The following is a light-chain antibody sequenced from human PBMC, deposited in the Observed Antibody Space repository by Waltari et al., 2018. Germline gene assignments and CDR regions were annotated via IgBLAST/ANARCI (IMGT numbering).Light chain of an antibody. CDR2: YDA. Sequence: SYVLTQPPSVSVAPGKTATTTCGGDNIGRKDVHWYQHKAGQAPVLVMYYDAHRPSGVPERFSGSNSDNTATLTISLVEAGDEADYYCQVWDSGSDHQVFGGGTKLTVL. CDR3: QVWDSGSDHQV. J-gene: IGLJ2*01. V-gene: IGLV3-21*04. CDR1: NIGRKD.